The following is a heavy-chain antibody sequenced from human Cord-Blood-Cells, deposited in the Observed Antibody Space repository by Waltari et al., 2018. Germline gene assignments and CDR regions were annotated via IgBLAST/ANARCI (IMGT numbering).Heavy chain of an antibody. D-gene: IGHD3-22*01. CDR1: GFTFSSYG. Sequence: EVQLLESGGGLVQPGGCLGFSCAVSGFTFSSYGMNGVRQAPGKGLEWVSSISSSSSYIYYADSVKGRFTISRDNAKNTLYLQMNSLRAEDTAVYYCARGYYDSSGYDYWGQGTLVTVSS. V-gene: IGHV3-21*01. CDR3: ARGYYDSSGYDY. CDR2: ISSSSSYI. J-gene: IGHJ4*02.